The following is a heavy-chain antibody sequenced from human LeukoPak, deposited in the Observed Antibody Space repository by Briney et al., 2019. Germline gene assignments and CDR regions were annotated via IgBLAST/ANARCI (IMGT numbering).Heavy chain of an antibody. CDR1: GGTFNSYA. J-gene: IGHJ4*02. CDR3: ATDPFYNYNY. D-gene: IGHD5-24*01. CDR2: FDPEDGET. V-gene: IGHV1-24*01. Sequence: ASVKVSCKASGGTFNSYAISWVRQAPGQGLEWMGGFDPEDGETIYAQKFQGRVTMTEDTSTDTAYMELSSLRSEDTAVYYCATDPFYNYNYWGQGTLVTVSS.